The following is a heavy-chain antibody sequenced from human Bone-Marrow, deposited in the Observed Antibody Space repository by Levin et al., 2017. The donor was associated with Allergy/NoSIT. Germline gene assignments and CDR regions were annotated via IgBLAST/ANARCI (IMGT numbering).Heavy chain of an antibody. J-gene: IGHJ4*02. CDR3: AREDGYVFVC. V-gene: IGHV4-31*03. Sequence: SETLSLTCTVSGGSFSGGGYHWSWIRQHPEKGLEWIGYISYRGTTYYNPSLKSRVTMSVDTSKTQFSLNLSSVTAADTAVYFCAREDGYVFVCWGQGTPVTVSS. CDR2: ISYRGTT. CDR1: GGSFSGGGYH. D-gene: IGHD5-24*01.